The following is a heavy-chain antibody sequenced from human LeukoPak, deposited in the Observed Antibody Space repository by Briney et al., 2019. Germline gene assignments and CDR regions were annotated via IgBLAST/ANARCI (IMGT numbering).Heavy chain of an antibody. Sequence: PSQTLSLTCTVSGGSISSGDYYWGWIRQPPGQGLEWLGTIDYSGTTYHNPSLKSRVTISIDTSKNHFSLKLNSVTAADTAVYYCTRDSGSWTVDYWGQGTLVTVSS. CDR1: GGSISSGDYY. CDR2: IDYSGTT. D-gene: IGHD1-26*01. V-gene: IGHV4-39*02. CDR3: TRDSGSWTVDY. J-gene: IGHJ4*02.